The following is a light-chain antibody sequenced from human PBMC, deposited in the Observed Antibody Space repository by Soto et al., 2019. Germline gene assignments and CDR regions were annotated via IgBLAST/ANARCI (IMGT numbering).Light chain of an antibody. J-gene: IGLJ1*01. CDR3: SSFADSNSYV. CDR2: EVS. CDR1: SSDIGGYTY. V-gene: IGLV2-8*01. Sequence: QSVLTQPPSASGSPGQSVTISWSGSSSDIGGYTYVSWYQHHPGKAPKLMIYEVSKRPSGVPDRFSGSKSGNTASLTVSGLQAEDEADYYCSSFADSNSYVFGTGTKVTVL.